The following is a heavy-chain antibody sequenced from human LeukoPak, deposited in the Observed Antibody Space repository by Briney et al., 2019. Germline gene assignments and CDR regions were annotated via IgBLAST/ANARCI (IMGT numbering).Heavy chain of an antibody. V-gene: IGHV1-69*13. CDR2: IIPIFGTA. J-gene: IGHJ5*02. D-gene: IGHD2-2*01. CDR3: ARDLYCSSTSCYPRTTNNWFDP. Sequence: ASVKVSCKASGGTFSSYAISWVRQAPGQGLEWMGGIIPIFGTANYAQKFQGRVTITADESTSTAYMELSSPRSEDTAVYYCARDLYCSSTSCYPRTTNNWFDPWGQGTLVTVSS. CDR1: GGTFSSYA.